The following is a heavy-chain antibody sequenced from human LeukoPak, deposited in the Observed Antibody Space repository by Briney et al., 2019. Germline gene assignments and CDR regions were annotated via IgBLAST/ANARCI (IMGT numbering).Heavy chain of an antibody. Sequence: PGGSLRLSCAASGFTFSSYAMSWVRQAPGKGLEWVSAISGSGGSTYYADSVKGRFTISRDNSKNTLYLQMNSLRAEDTAVYYCAKDGGNGYYYGSGSYYYFDYWGQGTLVTVSS. D-gene: IGHD3-10*01. CDR3: AKDGGNGYYYGSGSYYYFDY. V-gene: IGHV3-23*01. CDR1: GFTFSSYA. CDR2: ISGSGGST. J-gene: IGHJ4*02.